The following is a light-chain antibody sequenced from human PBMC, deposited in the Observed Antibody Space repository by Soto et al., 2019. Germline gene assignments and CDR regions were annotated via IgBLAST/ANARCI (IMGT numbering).Light chain of an antibody. Sequence: QSVLTQPPSVSAAPGQKVTISCSGSSSNIGSNYVSWYQQLPATAPKLLIYENNKRPSGIPDRFSGSRSGTSATLDNTGLQTGDEADYYCGTWDSGLSVGVFGGGTKLTVL. V-gene: IGLV1-51*01. CDR2: ENN. CDR3: GTWDSGLSVGV. J-gene: IGLJ3*02. CDR1: SSNIGSNY.